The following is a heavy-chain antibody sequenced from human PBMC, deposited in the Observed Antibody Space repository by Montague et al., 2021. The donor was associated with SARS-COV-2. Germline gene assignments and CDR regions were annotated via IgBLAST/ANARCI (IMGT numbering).Heavy chain of an antibody. D-gene: IGHD4-23*01. CDR1: GGSINNYY. J-gene: IGHJ4*02. CDR3: ARGGGWKRHFDY. V-gene: IGHV4-59*01. CDR2: IYYTGST. Sequence: SETLSLTCNVSGGSINNYYWSWVRQSPGRGLEWIGYIYYTGSTTRNPSLDSRVTISLDTSRDLVSLELRSLTAADTAVYYCARGGGWKRHFDYWSQGTLVAVSS.